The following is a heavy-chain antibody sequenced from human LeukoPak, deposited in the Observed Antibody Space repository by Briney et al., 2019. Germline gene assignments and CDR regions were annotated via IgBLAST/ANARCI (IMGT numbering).Heavy chain of an antibody. V-gene: IGHV4-39*01. CDR2: IYYSGST. Sequence: RSSETLSLTCTVSGGSISSSSYYWGWIRQPPGKGLEWIGSIYYSGSTYYNPSLKSRVSISVDTSKNQFSLKLSSVTAADTAVYYCARRYDFWSGYDDAFDIWGQGTMVTVSS. J-gene: IGHJ3*02. CDR1: GGSISSSSYY. CDR3: ARRYDFWSGYDDAFDI. D-gene: IGHD3-3*01.